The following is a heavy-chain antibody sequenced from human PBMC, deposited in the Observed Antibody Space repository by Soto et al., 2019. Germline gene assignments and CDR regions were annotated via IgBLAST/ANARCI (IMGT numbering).Heavy chain of an antibody. D-gene: IGHD3-22*01. CDR1: GFTFSSYG. V-gene: IGHV3-30*18. Sequence: GGSLRLSCAASGFTFSSYGMHWVRPAPGKGLEWVAVISYDGSNKYYADSVKGRFTISRDNSKNTLYLQMNSLRAEDTAVYYCAKGVSYYYDSSGIWGQGTLVTVSS. CDR2: ISYDGSNK. CDR3: AKGVSYYYDSSGI. J-gene: IGHJ4*02.